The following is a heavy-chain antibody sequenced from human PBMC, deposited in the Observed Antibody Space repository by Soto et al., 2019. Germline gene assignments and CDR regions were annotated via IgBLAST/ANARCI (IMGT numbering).Heavy chain of an antibody. J-gene: IGHJ3*02. Sequence: GGSLRLSCAASGFTFSSYAMSWVRQAPGKGLEWVANIKQDGSQKWYVDSVKGRFTISRDNAKSSLYLQMNSLRAEDTAVYYCARGDYFDSSGPFSDAFDIWGQGTMVTVSS. D-gene: IGHD3-22*01. CDR3: ARGDYFDSSGPFSDAFDI. CDR2: IKQDGSQK. CDR1: GFTFSSYA. V-gene: IGHV3-7*04.